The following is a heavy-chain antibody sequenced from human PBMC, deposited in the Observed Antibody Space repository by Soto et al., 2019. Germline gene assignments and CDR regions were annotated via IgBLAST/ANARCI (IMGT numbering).Heavy chain of an antibody. CDR1: GVTFDEYA. CDR3: AKIVARHSLVPVFDQ. CDR2: ISWDSGSI. V-gene: IGHV3-9*01. D-gene: IGHD2-21*01. J-gene: IGHJ4*02. Sequence: EVQLVESGGGLVQPGRSLRLSCVASGVTFDEYAVHWVRQAPGKGLEWVSGISWDSGSINYAASVRGRFTVSRDNAKNSLYLHITSLECEDTAFYYCAKIVARHSLVPVFDQWGKGALVTVSS.